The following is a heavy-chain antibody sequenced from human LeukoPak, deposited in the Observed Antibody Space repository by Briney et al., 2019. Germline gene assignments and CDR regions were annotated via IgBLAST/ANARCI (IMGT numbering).Heavy chain of an antibody. J-gene: IGHJ6*02. CDR3: AGESVLRYFDWLLYYYGMDV. V-gene: IGHV4-34*01. CDR2: INHSGST. CDR1: GGSFSGYY. D-gene: IGHD3-9*01. Sequence: SETLSLTCAVYGGSFSGYYWSWIRKPPGKGLEWIGEINHSGSTNYNPSLKSRVTISVDTSKNQFSLKLSSVTAADTAVYYCAGESVLRYFDWLLYYYGMDVWGQGTTVTVSS.